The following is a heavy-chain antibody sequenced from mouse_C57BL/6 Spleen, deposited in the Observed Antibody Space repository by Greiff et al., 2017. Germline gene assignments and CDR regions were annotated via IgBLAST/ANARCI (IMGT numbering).Heavy chain of an antibody. D-gene: IGHD2-2*01. CDR2: IYPGGGYT. Sequence: QVQLQQSGAELVRPGTSVKMSCKASGYTFTNYWIGWAKQRPGHGLEWIGDIYPGGGYTNYNEKFKGKATLTADKSSSTAYMQFSSLTSEDSAMYYCARRGGYDGSRAMDYWGQGTSVTVSS. V-gene: IGHV1-63*01. J-gene: IGHJ4*01. CDR1: GYTFTNYW. CDR3: ARRGGYDGSRAMDY.